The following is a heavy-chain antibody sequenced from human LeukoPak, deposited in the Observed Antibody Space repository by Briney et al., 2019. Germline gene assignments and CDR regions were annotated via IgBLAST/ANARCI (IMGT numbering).Heavy chain of an antibody. CDR3: ARADCGGGCTYYYYYYMDV. D-gene: IGHD2-21*02. Sequence: GASVKVSCKASGGTFSSYAISWVRQAPGQGLEWMGGIIPIFGTANYAQKFQGRVTITADKSTSTAYMELSSLRSEDTAVYYCARADCGGGCTYYYYYYMDVWGKGTTVTVSS. J-gene: IGHJ6*03. CDR1: GGTFSSYA. CDR2: IIPIFGTA. V-gene: IGHV1-69*06.